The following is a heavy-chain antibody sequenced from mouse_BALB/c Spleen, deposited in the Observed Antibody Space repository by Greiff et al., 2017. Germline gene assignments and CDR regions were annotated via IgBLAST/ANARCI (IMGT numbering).Heavy chain of an antibody. Sequence: VQLQQSGAELVRPGASVTLSCKASGYTFTDYEMHWVKQPPVHGLEWIGAIDPETGGTAYNQKFKGKATLTADKSSSTAYMELRSLTSEDSAVYYCTRRAGNFDYWGQGTTLTVSA. V-gene: IGHV1-15*01. CDR2: IDPETGGT. CDR1: GYTFTDYE. J-gene: IGHJ2*01. D-gene: IGHD3-3*01. CDR3: TRRAGNFDY.